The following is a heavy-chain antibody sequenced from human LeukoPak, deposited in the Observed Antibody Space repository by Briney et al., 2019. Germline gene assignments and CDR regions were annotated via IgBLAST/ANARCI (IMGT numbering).Heavy chain of an antibody. D-gene: IGHD6-19*01. CDR1: GYTXXSYY. CDR2: INPSGGST. V-gene: IGHV1-46*01. J-gene: IGHJ4*02. Sequence: ASVKVSCKASGYTXXSYYMHWVRQAPXXXXXXMGIINPSGGSTSYAQKFQGRVTMTRDTSTSTVYMELSSLRSEDTAVYYCAREGAVAGNDYWGQGTLVTVSS. CDR3: AREGAVAGNDY.